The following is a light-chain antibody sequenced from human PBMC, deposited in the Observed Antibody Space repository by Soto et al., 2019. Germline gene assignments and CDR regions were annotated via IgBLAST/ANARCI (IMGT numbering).Light chain of an antibody. V-gene: IGKV3-11*01. CDR3: QQRSNWPPFT. CDR1: QNISSY. Sequence: EIVMAQSPATLSLSPGERATLSCRASQNISSYLDWYQQKPGQAPRLLIYDASNRATGIPARFSGSGSGTDFTLTISSLEPEDFSVYYCQQRSNWPPFTFGPGTKVDIK. CDR2: DAS. J-gene: IGKJ3*01.